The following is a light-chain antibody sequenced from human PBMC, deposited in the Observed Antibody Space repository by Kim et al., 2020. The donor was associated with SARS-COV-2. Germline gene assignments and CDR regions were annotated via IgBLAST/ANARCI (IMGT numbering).Light chain of an antibody. CDR2: WAS. CDR1: QSVVYSSNNQNC. Sequence: RATINCKSSQSVVYSSNNQNCLAWYQQKPGQPPKLPIYWASTRQSGVPDRFSGSGSETDFTLAISSLQAEDVAVYYCQQYYTTPYTFGQGTKLEI. J-gene: IGKJ2*01. CDR3: QQYYTTPYT. V-gene: IGKV4-1*01.